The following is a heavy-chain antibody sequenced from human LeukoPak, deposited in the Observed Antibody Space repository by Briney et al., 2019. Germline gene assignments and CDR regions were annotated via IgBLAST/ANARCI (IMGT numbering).Heavy chain of an antibody. Sequence: PGGSLRLSCAASGFTFSSYWMHWVRQAPGKGLVWVSRINSDGSSTTYADSVKGRFTISRHNATNTLYLQMNSLRAADTTVYYCARDPLEYYFDYWGQGTMVTVS. J-gene: IGHJ4*02. V-gene: IGHV3-74*01. CDR3: ARDPLEYYFDY. D-gene: IGHD3-3*01. CDR1: GFTFSSYW. CDR2: INSDGSST.